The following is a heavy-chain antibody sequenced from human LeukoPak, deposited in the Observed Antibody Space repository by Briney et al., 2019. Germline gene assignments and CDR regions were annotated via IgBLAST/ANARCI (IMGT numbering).Heavy chain of an antibody. CDR1: GFTFSSYG. V-gene: IGHV3-33*01. J-gene: IGHJ4*02. CDR3: ARANDYYDSSGYYYPDY. CDR2: IWYDGSNK. Sequence: PGRSLRLSCAASGFTFSSYGMHWVRQAPGKGLEWVAVIWYDGSNKYYADSVKGRFTITRDNSKNSLYLQMNSLRAEDTAVYYCARANDYYDSSGYYYPDYWGQGTLVTVSS. D-gene: IGHD3-22*01.